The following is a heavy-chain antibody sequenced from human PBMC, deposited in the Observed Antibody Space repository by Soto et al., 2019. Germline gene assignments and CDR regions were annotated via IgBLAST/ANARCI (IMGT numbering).Heavy chain of an antibody. J-gene: IGHJ4*02. CDR1: GSTFRNYW. CDR3: TRGLYSTIY. CDR2: IKEDGSET. Sequence: PGGSLRLSCAASGSTFRNYWMKWVRQAPGKGLEWVANIKEDGSETYYADSVKGRFTISRDNAKNSLFLQMNSLRAEDTALYFCTRGLYSTIYWGQGALVTVSS. V-gene: IGHV3-7*03. D-gene: IGHD2-8*01.